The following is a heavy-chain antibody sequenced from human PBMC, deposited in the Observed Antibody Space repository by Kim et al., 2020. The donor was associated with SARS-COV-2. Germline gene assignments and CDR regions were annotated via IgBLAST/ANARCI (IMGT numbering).Heavy chain of an antibody. D-gene: IGHD6-19*01. CDR3: AKGYSSGWYYFDY. Sequence: YTHPVKSRFTISRDKSKNTLELQMNSLRAEDTAVYYCAKGYSSGWYYFDYWGQGTLVTVSS. V-gene: IGHV3-23*03. J-gene: IGHJ4*02.